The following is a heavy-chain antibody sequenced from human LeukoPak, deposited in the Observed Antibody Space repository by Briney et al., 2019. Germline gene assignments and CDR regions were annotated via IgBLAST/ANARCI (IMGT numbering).Heavy chain of an antibody. CDR1: GGSFSGYY. V-gene: IGHV4-34*01. CDR3: ARDGYYDSRGYGMDV. J-gene: IGHJ6*02. D-gene: IGHD3-22*01. Sequence: PSETLSLTCAVYGGSFSGYYWSWIRQPPGKGLEWIGEINHSGSTNYNPSLKSRVTISVDTSKNQFSLKLSSVTAADTAVYYCARDGYYDSRGYGMDVWGQGTTVTVSS. CDR2: INHSGST.